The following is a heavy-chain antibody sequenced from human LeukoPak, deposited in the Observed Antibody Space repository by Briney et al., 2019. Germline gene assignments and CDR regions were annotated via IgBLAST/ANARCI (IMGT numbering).Heavy chain of an antibody. CDR3: ARGGWVELPNDY. Sequence: GGSLRLSCAASRFTFRSYKMNWVRQAPGKGLEWFSYISDSGSTIYYADSVKGRFTVSRDNAKNSLYLQMNSLRAEDTAVYYCARGGWVELPNDYWGQGTLVTVSS. CDR1: RFTFRSYK. J-gene: IGHJ4*02. CDR2: ISDSGSTI. D-gene: IGHD1-7*01. V-gene: IGHV3-48*03.